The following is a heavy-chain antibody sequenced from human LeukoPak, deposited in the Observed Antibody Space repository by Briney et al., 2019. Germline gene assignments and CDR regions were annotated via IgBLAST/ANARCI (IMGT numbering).Heavy chain of an antibody. D-gene: IGHD4-17*01. CDR1: GDSISTYY. CDR2: IYTSGST. Sequence: PSETLSLTCTVSGDSISTYYWGWIRQPAGKGLEWIGRIYTSGSTNYNHSLKSRVTMSVDTSKNQFSLKLSSVTAADTAVYYCARDHGDTRFDYWGQGTLVIVSS. J-gene: IGHJ4*02. CDR3: ARDHGDTRFDY. V-gene: IGHV4-4*07.